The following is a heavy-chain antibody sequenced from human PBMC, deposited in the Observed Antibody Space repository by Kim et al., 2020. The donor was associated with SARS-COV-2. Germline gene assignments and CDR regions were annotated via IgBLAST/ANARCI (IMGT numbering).Heavy chain of an antibody. V-gene: IGHV4-38-2*02. Sequence: SETLSLTCTVSGYSISSGYYWGWIRQPPGKGLEWIGSIYHSGSTYYNPSLKSRVTISVDTSKNQFSLKLSSVTAADTAVYYCARDGIVATSKSYYYGMD. CDR1: GYSISSGYY. J-gene: IGHJ6*01. CDR2: IYHSGST. CDR3: ARDGIVATSKSYYYGMD. D-gene: IGHD5-12*01.